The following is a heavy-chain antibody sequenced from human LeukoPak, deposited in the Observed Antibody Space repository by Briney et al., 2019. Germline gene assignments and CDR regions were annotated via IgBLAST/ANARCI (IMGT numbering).Heavy chain of an antibody. CDR1: GFTFSDYY. J-gene: IGHJ4*02. D-gene: IGHD3-10*01. V-gene: IGHV3-11*01. CDR3: TIWFGELLLDY. Sequence: GGSLRLSCAASGFTFSDYYMSWIRQAPGKGLEWVSYISSSGSTIYYADSVKGRFTISRDNAKNSLYLQMNSLRAEDTAVYYCTIWFGELLLDYWGQGTLVTVSS. CDR2: ISSSGSTI.